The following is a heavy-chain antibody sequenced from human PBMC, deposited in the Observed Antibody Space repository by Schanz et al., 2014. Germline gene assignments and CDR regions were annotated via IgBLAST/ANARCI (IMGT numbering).Heavy chain of an antibody. D-gene: IGHD3-22*01. CDR3: VRDSFFAFDY. Sequence: EVQLAESGGGLVQPGGSLRLSCAASTFTFSSDWMSWVRQAPGKGLEWVGRIKSKSDGGTTDYAAPVKGRFSISRDDSQSTLYLQMNSLRAEDTAVYYCVRDSFFAFDYWGQGTLVTVSP. J-gene: IGHJ4*02. CDR2: IKSKSDGGTT. CDR1: TFTFSSDW. V-gene: IGHV3-15*01.